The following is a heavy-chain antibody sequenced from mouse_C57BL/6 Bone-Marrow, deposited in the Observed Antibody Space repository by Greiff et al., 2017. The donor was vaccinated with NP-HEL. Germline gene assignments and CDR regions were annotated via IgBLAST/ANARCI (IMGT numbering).Heavy chain of an antibody. Sequence: EVQGVESGGGLVQPGGSLKLSCAASGFTFSDYYMYWVRQTPEKRLEWVAYISNGGGSTYYPDTVKGRFTISRDNAKNTLYLQMSRLKSEDTAMYYCARAYGSYFDYWGQGTTLTVSS. D-gene: IGHD1-1*01. J-gene: IGHJ2*01. CDR3: ARAYGSYFDY. CDR1: GFTFSDYY. V-gene: IGHV5-12*01. CDR2: ISNGGGST.